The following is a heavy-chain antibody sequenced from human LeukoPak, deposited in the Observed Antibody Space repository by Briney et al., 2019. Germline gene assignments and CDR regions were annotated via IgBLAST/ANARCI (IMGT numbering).Heavy chain of an antibody. CDR3: ASGLTTVTADDAFDI. CDR1: GLTLSSYW. Sequence: GGSLRLSCVASGLTLSSYWMSWVRQAPGKGPEWVATIKQDGSEKHYLDSVKGRFTISRDNAKNSLYLQMSSLRVADTAVYYCASGLTTVTADDAFDIWGQGTKVIVSS. D-gene: IGHD4-17*01. J-gene: IGHJ3*02. CDR2: IKQDGSEK. V-gene: IGHV3-7*01.